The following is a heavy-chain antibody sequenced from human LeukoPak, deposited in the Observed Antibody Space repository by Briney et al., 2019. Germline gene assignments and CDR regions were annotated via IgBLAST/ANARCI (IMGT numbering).Heavy chain of an antibody. D-gene: IGHD5/OR15-5a*01. J-gene: IGHJ4*02. Sequence: GGSLRLSCAASGFTFSNSWMNWVRQAPGQGLEWVGRIKSKTDGETTDYAAPVRGRFSISRDDSKTTLYLQMNSLKTEDTAVYYCTTAGQVYGYCIGTDCHAGYWGQGALVTVSS. V-gene: IGHV3-15*01. CDR1: GFTFSNSW. CDR2: IKSKTDGETT. CDR3: TTAGQVYGYCIGTDCHAGY.